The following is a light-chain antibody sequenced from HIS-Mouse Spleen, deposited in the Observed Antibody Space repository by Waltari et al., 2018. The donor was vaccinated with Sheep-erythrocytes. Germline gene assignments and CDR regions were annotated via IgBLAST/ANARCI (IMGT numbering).Light chain of an antibody. V-gene: IGLV3-10*01. J-gene: IGLJ3*02. CDR2: EDS. CDR3: YSTDSSGNHWV. CDR1: ALPKTY. Sequence: SYELTQPPSVSVSPGQPARITCSGDALPKTYAYWYQQKSGQAPVLVIYEDSKRPSGIPERFSGSTSGTMATLTISGAQVEDEADYYCYSTDSSGNHWVFGGGTKLTVL.